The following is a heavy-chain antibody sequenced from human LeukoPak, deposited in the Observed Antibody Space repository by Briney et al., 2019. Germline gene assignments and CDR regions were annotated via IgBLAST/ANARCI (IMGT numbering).Heavy chain of an antibody. D-gene: IGHD3-22*01. V-gene: IGHV3-23*01. CDR1: GFTFSSYG. CDR2: ISGSGDNT. CDR3: AKELRYYDSSGYYWHYYYCMDV. Sequence: GGSLRLSCAASGFTFSSYGMNWVRQAPGKGLEWVSAISGSGDNTFYADSVKGRFTISRDNSKNTLYLQMNSLRAEDTAVYYCAKELRYYDSSGYYWHYYYCMDVWGKGTTVTVSS. J-gene: IGHJ6*03.